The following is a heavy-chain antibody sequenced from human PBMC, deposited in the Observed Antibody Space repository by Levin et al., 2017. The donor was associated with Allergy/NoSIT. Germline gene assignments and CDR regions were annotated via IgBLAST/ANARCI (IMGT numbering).Heavy chain of an antibody. CDR1: GGSFRGYY. CDR3: ARTRWLQWGYDDYGMDV. Sequence: PSQTLSLTCAVYGGSFRGYYWSWIRQPPGKGLEWIGEINHSGSTNYNPSLKSRVTISVDTSKNQFSLKLSSVTAADTAVYYCARTRWLQWGYDDYGMDVWGQGTTVTVSS. CDR2: INHSGST. D-gene: IGHD5-24*01. J-gene: IGHJ6*02. V-gene: IGHV4-34*01.